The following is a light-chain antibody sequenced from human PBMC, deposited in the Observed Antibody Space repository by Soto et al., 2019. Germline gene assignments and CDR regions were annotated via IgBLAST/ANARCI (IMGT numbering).Light chain of an antibody. V-gene: IGKV1-5*01. Sequence: DIQMTQSPSTLSGSVGDRVTITCRASQSISNWLAWYQQKPGTAPKLLIYHASTLESGVPSRFSGSGSGTEFTLTISSLQSEDLAVYYCQQYKNWPPWTFGQGTKVDIK. CDR2: HAS. CDR1: QSISNW. CDR3: QQYKNWPPWT. J-gene: IGKJ1*01.